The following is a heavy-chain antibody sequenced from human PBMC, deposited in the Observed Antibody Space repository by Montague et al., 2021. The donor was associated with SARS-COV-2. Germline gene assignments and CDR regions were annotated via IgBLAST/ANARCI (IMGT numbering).Heavy chain of an antibody. J-gene: IGHJ4*02. Sequence: SETLSLTCSVSGYSITRVFWGWLRQPPGKGLEWIGHLHHSGSTNXNASLKSRRTMSPDTSKNQFSLQLSSVTAADTAVYYCARLYLGFNGKMYFFDAWGQGILVTVSS. CDR3: ARLYLGFNGKMYFFDA. CDR2: LHHSGST. CDR1: GYSITRVF. V-gene: IGHV4-59*01. D-gene: IGHD2-8*01.